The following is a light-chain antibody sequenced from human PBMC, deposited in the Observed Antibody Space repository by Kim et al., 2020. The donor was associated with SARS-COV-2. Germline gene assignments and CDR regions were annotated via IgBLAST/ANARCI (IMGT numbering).Light chain of an antibody. CDR3: EQYYAYWT. V-gene: IGKV1-5*03. CDR1: QSISKW. Sequence: DIQMTQSPSTLSASVGDRVTITCRASQSISKWLAWYQQKPGKAPKLLIYKASDLESAVPSRFSGTGSGTEFTLTISSLQTDDFATYYCEQYYAYWTFGQGTKVDIK. CDR2: KAS. J-gene: IGKJ1*01.